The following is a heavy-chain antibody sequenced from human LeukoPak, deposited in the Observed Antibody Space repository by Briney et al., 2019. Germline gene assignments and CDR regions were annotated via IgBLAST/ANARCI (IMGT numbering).Heavy chain of an antibody. CDR2: IIPIFGTA. CDR1: GGTFSSYA. J-gene: IGHJ3*02. CDR3: ARDHTAADDAFDI. Sequence: GASVKVSCKASGGTFSSYAISWVRQAPGQGLEWMGGIIPIFGTANYAQKFQGRVTITADESTSTAYMELSSLRSEDTAVYYCARDHTAADDAFDIWGQGTMVTVSS. D-gene: IGHD6-13*01. V-gene: IGHV1-69*13.